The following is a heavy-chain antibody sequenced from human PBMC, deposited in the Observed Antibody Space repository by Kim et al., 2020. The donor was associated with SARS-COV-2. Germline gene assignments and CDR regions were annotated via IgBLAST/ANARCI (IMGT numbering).Heavy chain of an antibody. D-gene: IGHD1-1*01. Sequence: KFQDRVTVTRDTSTKTSYMELGSLRSEDTAVYYCARNRQPYYFYYGMDVWGQGTTVTVSS. J-gene: IGHJ6*02. V-gene: IGHV1-3*01. CDR3: ARNRQPYYFYYGMDV.